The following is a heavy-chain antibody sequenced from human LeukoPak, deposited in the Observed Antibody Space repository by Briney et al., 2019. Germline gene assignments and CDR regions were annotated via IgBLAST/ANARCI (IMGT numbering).Heavy chain of an antibody. J-gene: IGHJ1*01. CDR2: FDPEDGET. V-gene: IGHV1-24*01. CDR1: EYTLTELS. D-gene: IGHD3-3*01. CDR3: ATAPLSDLWSGYYSQYFLH. Sequence: ASVNVSCKVSEYTLTELSMHWVRQAPGKGLEWMGGFDPEDGETIYSQNFQGRVIMTEDTSTDTAYMELRSLRSEDTAVYYCATAPLSDLWSGYYSQYFLHWGRGTLVTVSS.